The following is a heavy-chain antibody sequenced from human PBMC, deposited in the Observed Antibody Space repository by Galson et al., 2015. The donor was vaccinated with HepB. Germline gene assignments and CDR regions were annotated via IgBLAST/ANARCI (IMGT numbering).Heavy chain of an antibody. CDR1: GDSVSSNSAA. D-gene: IGHD4-23*01. V-gene: IGHV6-1*01. Sequence: CAISGDSVSSNSAAWNWIRQSPSRGLEWLGRTYYRSKWYNDYAVSVKSRITINPDTSKNQFSLQLNSVTPEDTAVYYCAREDSTTTMGGHYYYYMDVWGKGTTVTVSS. CDR2: TYYRSKWYN. CDR3: AREDSTTTMGGHYYYYMDV. J-gene: IGHJ6*03.